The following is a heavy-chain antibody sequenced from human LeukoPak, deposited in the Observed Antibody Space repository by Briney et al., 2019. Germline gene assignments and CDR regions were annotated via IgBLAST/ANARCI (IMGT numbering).Heavy chain of an antibody. Sequence: GGSLRLSCAASGFTFSSYAMNWVRQAPGKGLEWVSAISGSGGSTYYADSVKGRFTISRDNSKNTLYLQMNSLRAEDTAVYYYANYNWNYYIDYWGQGTLVTVSS. J-gene: IGHJ4*02. CDR2: ISGSGGST. V-gene: IGHV3-23*01. D-gene: IGHD1-7*01. CDR1: GFTFSSYA. CDR3: ANYNWNYYIDY.